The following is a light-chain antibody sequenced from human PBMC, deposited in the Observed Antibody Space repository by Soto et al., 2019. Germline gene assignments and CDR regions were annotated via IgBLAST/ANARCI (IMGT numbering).Light chain of an antibody. CDR1: QSISCY. Sequence: DIQMTQSPSSLSASVRDRVTITCRESQSISCYLNWYLQAPGKAPKLLIYGASTLQSGVPSRFSRRGSGTDYTLTISTLQPDHFATYYCPQSYRTPTFGPGTRLEIK. CDR3: PQSYRTPT. CDR2: GAS. V-gene: IGKV1-39*01. J-gene: IGKJ5*01.